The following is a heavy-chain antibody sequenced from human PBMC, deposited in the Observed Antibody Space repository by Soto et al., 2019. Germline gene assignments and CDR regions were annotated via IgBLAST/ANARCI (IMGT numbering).Heavy chain of an antibody. J-gene: IGHJ6*02. CDR3: ATLNTPPDYGMDV. V-gene: IGHV1-69*02. D-gene: IGHD2-2*02. Sequence: QVQLVQSGAEVKKPGSSVKVSCKASGGTFSSYTISWVRQAPGQGLEWMGRIIPILGIANYAQKFRGRVTITADKSTSTAYMELSSLRSEDTAVYYCATLNTPPDYGMDVWGQGTTVTVSS. CDR2: IIPILGIA. CDR1: GGTFSSYT.